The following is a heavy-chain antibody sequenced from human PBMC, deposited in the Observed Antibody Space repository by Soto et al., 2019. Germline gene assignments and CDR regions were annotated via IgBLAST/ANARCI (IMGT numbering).Heavy chain of an antibody. V-gene: IGHV1-18*04. Sequence: ASVKVSCKASGYTFTSYCISWVRQAPGKGLEWMGWISAYNGNTNYAQKLQGRVTMTTDTSTSTAYMELRSLRSDDTAVYYCERDRALMITFGGVIVPPFDYWGQGTLVTVSS. CDR3: ERDRALMITFGGVIVPPFDY. CDR2: ISAYNGNT. J-gene: IGHJ4*02. D-gene: IGHD3-16*02. CDR1: GYTFTSYC.